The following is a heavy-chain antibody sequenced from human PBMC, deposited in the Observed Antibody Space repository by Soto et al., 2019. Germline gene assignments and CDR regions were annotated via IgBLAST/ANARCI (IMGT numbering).Heavy chain of an antibody. J-gene: IGHJ5*02. CDR3: ARHAADIVVVPAAIRPYNWFDP. D-gene: IGHD2-2*02. CDR1: GGSISSSIYY. CDR2: IYYSGST. V-gene: IGHV4-39*01. Sequence: KTSETLSLTCTVSGGSISSSIYYWGWIRHPPGKGLEWIGSIYYSGSTYYNPSLKSRVTISVDTSKNQFSLKLSSVTAADTAVYYCARHAADIVVVPAAIRPYNWFDPWGQGTLITVSS.